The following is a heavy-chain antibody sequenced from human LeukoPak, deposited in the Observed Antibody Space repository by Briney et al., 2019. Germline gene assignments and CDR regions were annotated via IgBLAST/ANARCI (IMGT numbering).Heavy chain of an antibody. Sequence: GASVKVSCAASGYTFTGCYMHWVRQAPGQGLEWMGWINPNSGGTNYAQKFQGRVTMTRDTSISTAYMELSRLRSDDTAVYYCARAVRTVYYFDYWGQGTLVTVSS. D-gene: IGHD3-10*01. CDR3: ARAVRTVYYFDY. CDR1: GYTFTGCY. J-gene: IGHJ4*02. CDR2: INPNSGGT. V-gene: IGHV1-2*02.